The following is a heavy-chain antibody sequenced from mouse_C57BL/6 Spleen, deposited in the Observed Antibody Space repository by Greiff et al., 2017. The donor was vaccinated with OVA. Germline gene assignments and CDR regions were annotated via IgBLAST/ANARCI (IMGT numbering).Heavy chain of an antibody. J-gene: IGHJ2*01. V-gene: IGHV1-15*01. CDR2: IDPETGGT. CDR3: TRYVYLDY. Sequence: VQLQQSGAELVRPGASVTLSCKASGYTFTDYEMHWVKQTPVHGLEWIGAIDPETGGTAYNQKFKGEAILTADKSSSTAYMELRSLTSEDSAVYYCTRYVYLDYWGQGTTLTVSS. CDR1: GYTFTDYE.